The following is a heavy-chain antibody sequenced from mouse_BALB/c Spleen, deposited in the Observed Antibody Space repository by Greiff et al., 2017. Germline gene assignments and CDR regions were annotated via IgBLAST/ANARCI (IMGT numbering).Heavy chain of an antibody. V-gene: IGHV3-2*02. Sequence: EVQGVESGPGLVKPSQSLSLTCTVTGYSITSDYAWNWIRQFPGNKLEWMGYISYSGSTSYNPSLKSRISITRDTSKNQFFLQLNSVTTEDTATYYCARYYYGSSRYYFDYGGQGTTLTVSS. J-gene: IGHJ2*01. CDR2: ISYSGST. CDR1: GYSITSDYA. D-gene: IGHD1-1*01. CDR3: ARYYYGSSRYYFDY.